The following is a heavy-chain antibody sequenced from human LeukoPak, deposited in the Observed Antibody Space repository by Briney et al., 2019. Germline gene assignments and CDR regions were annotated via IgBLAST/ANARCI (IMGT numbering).Heavy chain of an antibody. J-gene: IGHJ4*02. CDR2: IYTSGST. D-gene: IGHD1-26*01. CDR3: ARSGSASRGFDY. V-gene: IGHV4-61*02. CDR1: GGSISSGSYY. Sequence: SQTLSLTCTVSGGSISSGSYYWSWIRQPAGKGLEWIGRIYTSGSTNYNPSLKSRVTISVDTSKNQFSLKLSSVTAADTAVYYCARSGSASRGFDYWGQGTLVTVSS.